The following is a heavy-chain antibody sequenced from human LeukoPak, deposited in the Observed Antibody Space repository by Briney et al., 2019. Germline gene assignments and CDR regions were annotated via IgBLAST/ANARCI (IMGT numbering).Heavy chain of an antibody. CDR2: ISAYNGNT. CDR1: GFTFTSYG. J-gene: IGHJ4*02. D-gene: IGHD3-22*01. CDR3: ARVPRYYYDSSGYYEDY. V-gene: IGHV1-18*01. Sequence: GGSLRLSCAASGFTFTSYGISWVRQAPGQGLEWMGWISAYNGNTNYAQKLQGRVTMTTDTSTSTAYMELRSLRSDDTAVYYCARVPRYYYDSSGYYEDYWGQGTLVTVSS.